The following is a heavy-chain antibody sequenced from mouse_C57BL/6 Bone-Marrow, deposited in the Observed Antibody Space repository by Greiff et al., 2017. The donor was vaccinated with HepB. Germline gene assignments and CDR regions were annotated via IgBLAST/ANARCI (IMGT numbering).Heavy chain of an antibody. CDR1: GYTFPSYW. D-gene: IGHD1-1*01. Sequence: VQLQQPGAELVRPGSSFQLSCTSSGYTFPSYWLPWVNPRPLQVLEWIDNIYPSDCETHYNQTFKDKATLTVDKSSSTAYMQLSSLTSEDSAVYYCARWGDYGSSYGDFDYWGQGTTLTVSS. CDR2: IYPSDCET. V-gene: IGHV1-52*01. CDR3: ARWGDYGSSYGDFDY. J-gene: IGHJ2*01.